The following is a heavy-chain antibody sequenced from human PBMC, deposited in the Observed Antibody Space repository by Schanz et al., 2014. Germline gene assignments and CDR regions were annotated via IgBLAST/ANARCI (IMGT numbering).Heavy chain of an antibody. D-gene: IGHD6-13*01. J-gene: IGHJ6*02. CDR1: GFTFRSYG. CDR2: INWNGGST. Sequence: QVQLVESGGGVVQPGRSLRLSCAASGFTFRSYGMHWVRQAPGKGLEWVSGINWNGGSTGYADSVKGRFTISRDNSKNTLYLQMNSLRAEDTAVYYCARDRQQLVGRIGYYYGMDVWGQGTTVTVSS. CDR3: ARDRQQLVGRIGYYYGMDV. V-gene: IGHV3-NL1*01.